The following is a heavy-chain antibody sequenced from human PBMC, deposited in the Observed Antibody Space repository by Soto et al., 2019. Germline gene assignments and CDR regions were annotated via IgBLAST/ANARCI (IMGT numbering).Heavy chain of an antibody. CDR1: GYTFTGYY. V-gene: IGHV1-2*02. CDR3: ARDSYDYGAPRPDY. Sequence: ASVKVSCKASGYTFTGYYMHWVRQAPGQGLEWMGWINPNSGGTNYAQKFQGRVTMTRDTSISTAYMELRRLRSDDTAVYYCARDSYDYGAPRPDYWGQGTLVSVSS. D-gene: IGHD4-17*01. J-gene: IGHJ4*02. CDR2: INPNSGGT.